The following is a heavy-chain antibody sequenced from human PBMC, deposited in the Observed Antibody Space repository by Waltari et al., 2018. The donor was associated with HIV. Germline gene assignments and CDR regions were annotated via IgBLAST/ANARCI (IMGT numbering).Heavy chain of an antibody. CDR1: GFTFRSKS. J-gene: IGHJ4*02. Sequence: EVQLVESGGGLVKPGGALRLSCAASGFTFRSKSMNWVRHAPGRGLEWVSSISSSSSYIYYADSVKGRFTISRDNAKISLYLQMNSLRAEDTAVYYCARDVGDSSGYYPLWGQGTLVTVSS. CDR3: ARDVGDSSGYYPL. D-gene: IGHD3-22*01. CDR2: ISSSSSYI. V-gene: IGHV3-21*01.